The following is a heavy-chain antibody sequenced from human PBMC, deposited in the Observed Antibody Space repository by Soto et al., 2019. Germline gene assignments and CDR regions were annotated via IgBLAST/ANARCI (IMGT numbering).Heavy chain of an antibody. Sequence: PSQTHSLTCDISGDSVSSTIAAWNWIRQSPSRGLEWLGRTFYRSKWYYDYAVSVKSRITTNPGTSKNQFSLQLNSVTPEDTALYYCARRLKLGADYYGMDVWGQGTTVTVSS. CDR2: TFYRSKWYY. CDR3: ARRLKLGADYYGMDV. J-gene: IGHJ6*02. V-gene: IGHV6-1*01. CDR1: GDSVSSTIAA. D-gene: IGHD1-26*01.